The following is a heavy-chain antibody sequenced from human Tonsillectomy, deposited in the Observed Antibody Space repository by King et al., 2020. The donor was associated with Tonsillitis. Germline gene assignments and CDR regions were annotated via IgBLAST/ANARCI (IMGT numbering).Heavy chain of an antibody. Sequence: QLVQSGGGLVQPGGSLRLSCAASGFTFSSYAMSWVRQAPGKGLEWVSAISGSGGSTYYADSVKGRFTISRDNSKNTLYLQMNSMRAEDTAVYYCAKDSPTYYYDSSGYSLLGYFDYWGQGTLVTVSS. D-gene: IGHD3-22*01. J-gene: IGHJ4*02. V-gene: IGHV3-23*04. CDR1: GFTFSSYA. CDR2: ISGSGGST. CDR3: AKDSPTYYYDSSGYSLLGYFDY.